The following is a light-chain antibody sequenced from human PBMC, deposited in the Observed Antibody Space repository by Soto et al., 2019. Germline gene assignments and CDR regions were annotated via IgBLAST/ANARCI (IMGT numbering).Light chain of an antibody. CDR2: DAS. J-gene: IGKJ4*01. CDR3: QQRSNWPQT. CDR1: QSVSSY. V-gene: IGKV3-11*01. Sequence: EIVLTQSPATLSLSPGERATLSCRASQSVSSYLAWYQQKPGQAPRLLIYDASNRATGIPARFSGRGSGTDFTLTISSLEPEDFAVYYSQQRSNWPQTFGGGTKVAIK.